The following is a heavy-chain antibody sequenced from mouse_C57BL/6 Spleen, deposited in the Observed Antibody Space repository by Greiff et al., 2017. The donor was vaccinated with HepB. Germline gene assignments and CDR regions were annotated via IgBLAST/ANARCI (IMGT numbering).Heavy chain of an antibody. Sequence: VQLQQSGAELVKPGASVKISCKASGYAFSSYWMNWVKQRPGKGLEWIGQIYPGDGDTNYNGKFKGKATLTADKSSSTAYMQLSSLTSEDAAVYFCARSGLRQGYYFDYWGQGTTLTVSS. V-gene: IGHV1-80*01. CDR2: IYPGDGDT. CDR1: GYAFSSYW. D-gene: IGHD2-4*01. J-gene: IGHJ2*01. CDR3: ARSGLRQGYYFDY.